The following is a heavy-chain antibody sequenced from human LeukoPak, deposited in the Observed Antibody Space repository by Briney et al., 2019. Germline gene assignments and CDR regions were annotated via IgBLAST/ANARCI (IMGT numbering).Heavy chain of an antibody. V-gene: IGHV4-39*01. CDR1: GGSISSSSYY. D-gene: IGHD1-26*01. CDR2: IYYSGST. J-gene: IGHJ4*01. Sequence: SETLSLTCTVSGGSISSSSYYWGWIRQPPGKGLEWIGSIYYSGSTYYNPSLKSRVTISVDTSKNQFSLKLSSVTAADTAVYFCASVLQSGTYPSGSDYYFDSWGRGTLVTVTS. CDR3: ASVLQSGTYPSGSDYYFDS.